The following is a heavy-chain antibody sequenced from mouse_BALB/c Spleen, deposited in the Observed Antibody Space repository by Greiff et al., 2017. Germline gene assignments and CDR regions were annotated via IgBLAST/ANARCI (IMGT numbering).Heavy chain of an antibody. D-gene: IGHD2-4*01. J-gene: IGHJ4*01. V-gene: IGHV5-9-4*01. Sequence: EVHLVESGGGLVKPGGSLKLSCAASGFTFSSYAMSWVRQSPEKRLEWVAEISSGGSYTYYPDTVTGRFTISRDNAKNTLYLEMSSLRSEDTAMYYCSRDGIKDRYYAMDYWGQGTSVTVSS. CDR3: SRDGIKDRYYAMDY. CDR2: ISSGGSYT. CDR1: GFTFSSYA.